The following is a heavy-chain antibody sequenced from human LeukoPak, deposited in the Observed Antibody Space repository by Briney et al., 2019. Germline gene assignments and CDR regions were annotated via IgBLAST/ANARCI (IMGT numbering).Heavy chain of an antibody. CDR2: IRPIGTNT. CDR1: GFPFNTYA. Sequence: GGSLRLSCAASGFPFNTYAMTWVRQAPGKGLEYISVIRPIGTNTYYASSVKGRFTISRDDSRTTVYLQMSSLRAEDTAICYCAKLAFYETSAPLRDIDFWGQGTLVTVSS. D-gene: IGHD1-14*01. CDR3: AKLAFYETSAPLRDIDF. V-gene: IGHV3-23*01. J-gene: IGHJ4*02.